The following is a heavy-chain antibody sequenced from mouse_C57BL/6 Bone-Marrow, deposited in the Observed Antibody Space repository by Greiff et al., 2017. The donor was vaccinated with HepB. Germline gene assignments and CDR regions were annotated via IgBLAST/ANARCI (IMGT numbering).Heavy chain of an antibody. CDR3: ASYSNYVYFDY. CDR2: INPSSGYT. J-gene: IGHJ2*01. Sequence: VKLQESGAELARPGASVKMSCKASGYTFTSYTMHWVKQRPGQGLEWIGYINPSSGYTKYNQKFKDKATLTADKSSSTAYMQLSSLTSEDSAVYYCASYSNYVYFDYWGQGTTLTVSS. CDR1: GYTFTSYT. V-gene: IGHV1-4*01. D-gene: IGHD2-5*01.